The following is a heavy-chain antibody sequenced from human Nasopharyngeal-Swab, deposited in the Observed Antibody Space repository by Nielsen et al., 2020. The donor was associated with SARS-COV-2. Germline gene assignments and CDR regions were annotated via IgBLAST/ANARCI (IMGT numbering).Heavy chain of an antibody. CDR1: GFITFAIEW. Sequence: GESLKISCAASGFITFAIEWVYWVRQVPGKGLVFVSRATADGTDTFYADSVKGRFTISRDNAKNAVYLEMNSLRVEDTAVYYCVVGSLAWSQGTMVTVSS. D-gene: IGHD6-13*01. V-gene: IGHV3-74*01. CDR2: ATADGTDT. CDR3: VVGSLA. J-gene: IGHJ3*01.